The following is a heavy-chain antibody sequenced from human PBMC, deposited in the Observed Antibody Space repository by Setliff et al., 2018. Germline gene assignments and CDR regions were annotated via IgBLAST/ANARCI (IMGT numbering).Heavy chain of an antibody. J-gene: IGHJ4*02. Sequence: ASVKVSCKASGYTFTSYYMYWLRLAPGQGPEWMGIINIGGGSASYAQKFQDRVTMTRDTSTNTVYMEVSSLTSDDSAVYYCARGGLAAANKKGVFEYWGQGALVTVSS. V-gene: IGHV1-46*01. CDR3: ARGGLAAANKKGVFEY. D-gene: IGHD6-13*01. CDR2: INIGGGSA. CDR1: GYTFTSYY.